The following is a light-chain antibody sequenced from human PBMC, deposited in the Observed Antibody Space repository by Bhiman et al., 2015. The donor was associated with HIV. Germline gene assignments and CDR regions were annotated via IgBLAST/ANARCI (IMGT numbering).Light chain of an antibody. J-gene: IGLJ1*01. V-gene: IGLV2-14*03. CDR2: DVS. Sequence: QSALTQPASVSGSPGQSITISCTGTSSDVGGYDYVSWYQQYPGKAPKLMIYDVSERPSGVSNRFSGSKSGNTASLTISGLQAEDEAAYYCSSYTSSSSPYVFGTGTKVTVL. CDR1: SSDVGGYDY. CDR3: SSYTSSSSPYV.